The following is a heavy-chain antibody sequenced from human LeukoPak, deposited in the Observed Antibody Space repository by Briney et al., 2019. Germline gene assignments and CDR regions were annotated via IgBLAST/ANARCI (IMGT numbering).Heavy chain of an antibody. V-gene: IGHV4-39*01. CDR2: IYYSGST. CDR1: GGSISGSSYY. CDR3: AGGRRRDWFDP. D-gene: IGHD3-16*01. J-gene: IGHJ5*02. Sequence: SETLSLTCTVSGGSISGSSYYWGWIRQPPGKGLEWIGSIYYSGSTYYNPSLKSRVTISVDTSKNQFSLKLSSVTAADTAVYYCAGGRRRDWFDPWGQGTLVTVSS.